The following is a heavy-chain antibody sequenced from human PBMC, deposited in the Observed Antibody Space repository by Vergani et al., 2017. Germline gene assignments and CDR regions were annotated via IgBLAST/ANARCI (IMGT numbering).Heavy chain of an antibody. Sequence: QESGPGLVKPSETLSLTCTVSGGSISSYYWSWIRQPPGKALEWLAHIFSNDEKSYSTSLKSRLTISKDTSKSQVVLTMTNMDPVDTATYYCARTLVGWFGESPRGFDYWGQGTLVTVSS. V-gene: IGHV2-26*01. CDR1: GGSISSYYW. J-gene: IGHJ4*02. CDR2: IFSNDEK. D-gene: IGHD3-10*01. CDR3: ARTLVGWFGESPRGFDY.